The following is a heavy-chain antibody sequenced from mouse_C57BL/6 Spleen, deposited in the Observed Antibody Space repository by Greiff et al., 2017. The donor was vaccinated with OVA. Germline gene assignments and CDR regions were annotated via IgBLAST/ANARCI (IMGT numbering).Heavy chain of an antibody. CDR1: GYTFTDYY. J-gene: IGHJ2*01. CDR2: INPKNGGT. V-gene: IGHV1-26*01. D-gene: IGHD2-1*01. Sequence: VQLQQSGPELVKPGASVKISCKASGYTFTDYYMNWVKQSHGTSLEWIGDINPKNGGTSYNQKFKGKATFTVDKSTSTDYMEHHSLTSEDSAVYCCARDYYGNYGGFDDWGQGTTLTVSS. CDR3: ARDYYGNYGGFDD.